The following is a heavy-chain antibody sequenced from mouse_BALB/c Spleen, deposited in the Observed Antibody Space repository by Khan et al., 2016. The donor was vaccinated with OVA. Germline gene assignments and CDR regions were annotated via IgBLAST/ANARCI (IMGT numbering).Heavy chain of an antibody. D-gene: IGHD2-4*01. CDR1: GYTFTNYG. Sequence: QIQLVQSGPELKKPGETVKISCKASGYTFTNYGMNWVKQAPGKGLKWMGWINTYTGESTYVDDFKGRFAFSLETFASTAHLQINNLKNEDMATYFCARSLMIRRYFDVWGAGTTVTVSS. CDR3: ARSLMIRRYFDV. V-gene: IGHV9-1*02. J-gene: IGHJ1*01. CDR2: INTYTGES.